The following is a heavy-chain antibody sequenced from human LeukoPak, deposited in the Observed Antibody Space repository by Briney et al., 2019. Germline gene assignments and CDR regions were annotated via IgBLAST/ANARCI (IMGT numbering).Heavy chain of an antibody. CDR3: ATQDGWNNYMDV. D-gene: IGHD1/OR15-1a*01. Sequence: GGSLRLSCAASGFTFSSYAMSWVRQAPGKGLGWVSAISCSGGSTYYADSVKGRFTISRDNSKNTLYLQMNSLRAEDTAVYYCATQDGWNNYMDVWGKGTTVTVSS. J-gene: IGHJ6*03. CDR1: GFTFSSYA. V-gene: IGHV3-23*01. CDR2: ISCSGGST.